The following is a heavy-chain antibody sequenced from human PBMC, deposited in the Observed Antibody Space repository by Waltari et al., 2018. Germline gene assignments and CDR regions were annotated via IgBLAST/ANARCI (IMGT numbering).Heavy chain of an antibody. CDR1: GLASSTYS. V-gene: IGHV3-48*04. CDR3: ARVSPNPDSSGWYLFDY. J-gene: IGHJ4*02. D-gene: IGHD6-19*01. CDR2: ISSTSSTI. Sequence: EVQLVESGGGFIQTGGSLRLCCAAPGLASSTYSMNWVSQAPGKGLEWVSYISSTSSTIYYADSVKGRFTISRDNARNSLYLQMNSPRADDTAVYYCARVSPNPDSSGWYLFDYWGQGTLVTVSS.